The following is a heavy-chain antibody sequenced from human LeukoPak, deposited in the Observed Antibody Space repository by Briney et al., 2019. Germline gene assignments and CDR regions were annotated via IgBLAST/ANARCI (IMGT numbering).Heavy chain of an antibody. CDR1: GFTFSSYE. CDR3: ARDCGGGSCYGPYDAFDI. V-gene: IGHV3-48*03. Sequence: GGSLRLSCAASGFTFSSYEMNWVRQAPGKGLEWVSYISSSGSTVYYADSVKGRFTISRDNAKNSLYLQMNSLRAEDTAVYYCARDCGGGSCYGPYDAFDIWGQGTMVAVSS. D-gene: IGHD2-15*01. CDR2: ISSSGSTV. J-gene: IGHJ3*02.